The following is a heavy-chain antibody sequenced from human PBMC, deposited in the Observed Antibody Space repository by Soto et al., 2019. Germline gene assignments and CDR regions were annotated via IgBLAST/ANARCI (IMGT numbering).Heavy chain of an antibody. CDR2: IYNSGST. J-gene: IGHJ4*02. CDR1: GGIISNYY. D-gene: IGHD1-26*01. Sequence: SETLSLTCTVSGGIISNYYWTWIRPPPGKGLEWIGYIYNSGSTNYDPSLKSRVTISLDTSKNQFSLKLTSVTAADTAIYYCARGTSGSPRSNLDYWGQGTLVTVSS. V-gene: IGHV4-59*01. CDR3: ARGTSGSPRSNLDY.